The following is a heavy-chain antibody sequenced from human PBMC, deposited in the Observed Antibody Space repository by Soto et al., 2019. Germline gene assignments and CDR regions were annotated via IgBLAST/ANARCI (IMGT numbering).Heavy chain of an antibody. Sequence: ASVKVSCKASGYTFTSYGISWVRQAPGQGLEWMGWISAYNGNTNYAQKLQGRVTMTTDTSTSTAYMELRSLRSDDTAVYYCAREGSGSYYVDHAFDIWGQGTMVTVSS. CDR3: AREGSGSYYVDHAFDI. D-gene: IGHD1-26*01. J-gene: IGHJ3*02. CDR2: ISAYNGNT. V-gene: IGHV1-18*01. CDR1: GYTFTSYG.